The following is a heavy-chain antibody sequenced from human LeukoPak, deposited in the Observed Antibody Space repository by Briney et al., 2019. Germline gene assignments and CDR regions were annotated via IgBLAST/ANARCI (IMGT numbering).Heavy chain of an antibody. J-gene: IGHJ4*02. CDR2: IYHSGST. V-gene: IGHV4-38-2*01. CDR3: ARHCSSTSCYGPTDFDY. CDR1: GYSISSGYY. D-gene: IGHD2-2*01. Sequence: RPSETLSLTCAVSGYSISSGYYWGWIRQPPGKGLEWIGSIYHSGSTYYNPSLKSRVTISVDTSKNHFSLKLSSVTAADTAVYYCARHCSSTSCYGPTDFDYWGQGTLVTVSS.